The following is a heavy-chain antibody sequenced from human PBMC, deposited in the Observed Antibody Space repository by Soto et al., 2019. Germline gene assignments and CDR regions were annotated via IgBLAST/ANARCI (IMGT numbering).Heavy chain of an antibody. CDR3: AKIEDSDYSDQTFDC. V-gene: IGHV3-23*01. J-gene: IGHJ4*02. D-gene: IGHD4-4*01. Sequence: EVLLLESGGGLVQPGGSLRLSCAASGFTLSGYAMSWVRRAPGKGLEWVSAISGGGGGKFYADSVKGRFTISRDISKNTLYLQMDSLRVEDTAVYYCAKIEDSDYSDQTFDCWGQGTLVTVSS. CDR2: ISGGGGGK. CDR1: GFTLSGYA.